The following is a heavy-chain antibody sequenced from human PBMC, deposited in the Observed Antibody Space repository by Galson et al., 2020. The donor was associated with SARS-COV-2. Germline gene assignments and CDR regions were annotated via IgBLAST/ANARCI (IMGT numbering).Heavy chain of an antibody. CDR2: IYPGDSDT. Sequence: GESLKISCKGSGYSFTSNWIGWVRQVPGKGLEWMGIIYPGDSDTRYSPSFQGPITISADKSLNTAYRQWSSLKASDTATYYCARRASSWYVAFDIWGQGTMVTVSS. J-gene: IGHJ3*02. CDR3: ARRASSWYVAFDI. V-gene: IGHV5-51*01. D-gene: IGHD6-13*01. CDR1: GYSFTSNW.